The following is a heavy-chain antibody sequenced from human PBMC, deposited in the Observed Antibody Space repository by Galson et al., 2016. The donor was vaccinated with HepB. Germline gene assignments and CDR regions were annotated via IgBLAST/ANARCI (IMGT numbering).Heavy chain of an antibody. CDR1: GGTFSGHG. V-gene: IGHV1-69*13. J-gene: IGHJ4*02. Sequence: SVKVSCKASGGTFSGHGISWVRQAPGQGLEWLGGVIPTFTTSIYAAKFQGRVTMTADESTSTAYMELSSLRSEDTAVYYCVTGGVPGAAFDYWGQGAVVTVSS. CDR2: VIPTFTTS. D-gene: IGHD3-10*01. CDR3: VTGGVPGAAFDY.